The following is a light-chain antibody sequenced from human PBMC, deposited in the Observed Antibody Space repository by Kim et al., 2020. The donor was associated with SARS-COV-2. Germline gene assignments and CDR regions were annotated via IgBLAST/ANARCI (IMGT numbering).Light chain of an antibody. CDR2: AAS. CDR3: QQVNSYPYT. CDR1: ISTS. Sequence: ISTSLVWYQQKPGKAPNVFIYAASTLQSGVPSRFSGSGSGAEFTLTITSLQPEDFATYYCQQVNSYPYTFGQGTKVDIK. V-gene: IGKV1-9*01. J-gene: IGKJ2*01.